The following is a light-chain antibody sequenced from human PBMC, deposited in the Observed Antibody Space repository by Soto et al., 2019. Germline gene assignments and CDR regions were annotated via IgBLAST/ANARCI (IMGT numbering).Light chain of an antibody. CDR3: SSFTSDRIYV. CDR1: HNDIGTYDY. V-gene: IGLV2-14*03. Sequence: QFALTQPTSVSGSPGQSITISCTGNHNDIGTYDYVSWYQQHPGRAPRLLIYGVTTRPSGISDRFSASKSGLTASLTISGLQPEDEADYYCSSFTSDRIYVFGPGTKLTVL. J-gene: IGLJ1*01. CDR2: GVT.